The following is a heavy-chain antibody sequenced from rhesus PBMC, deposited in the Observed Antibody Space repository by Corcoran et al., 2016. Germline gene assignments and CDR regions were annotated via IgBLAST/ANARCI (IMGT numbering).Heavy chain of an antibody. V-gene: IGHV4-106*01. D-gene: IGHD5-42*01. CDR1: GGSISDDYY. CDR2: IYGRGGGT. CDR3: AREGDPTRYFDY. J-gene: IGHJ4*01. Sequence: QLQLQESGPGLVKPSETLSVTCAVSGGSISDDYYWSWIRQPPGKGLEWIGYIYGRGGGTNYNPSLKNRVNISIDTSKNQSSLKLSSVTAAETAVYYCAREGDPTRYFDYWGQGALVTVSS.